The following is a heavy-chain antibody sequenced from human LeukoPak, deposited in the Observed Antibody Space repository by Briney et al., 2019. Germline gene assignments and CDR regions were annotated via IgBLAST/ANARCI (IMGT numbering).Heavy chain of an antibody. CDR2: ISYDGSNK. D-gene: IGHD6-13*01. Sequence: PGGSLRLSCAASGFTFSSYGMHWVRQAPGKGLEWVAVISYDGSNKYYADSVKGRFTISRDNSKNTLYLQMNSLRAEDTAVYYCARVSSSYANVFVYWGQGTLVTVSS. V-gene: IGHV3-30*03. J-gene: IGHJ4*02. CDR1: GFTFSSYG. CDR3: ARVSSSYANVFVY.